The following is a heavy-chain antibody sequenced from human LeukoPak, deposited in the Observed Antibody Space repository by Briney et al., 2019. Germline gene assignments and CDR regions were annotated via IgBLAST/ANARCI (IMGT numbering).Heavy chain of an antibody. V-gene: IGHV3-21*01. CDR3: ARDLLGYNYHYMDV. CDR1: GFTFSDYN. CDR2: ISSSSSYI. Sequence: GGSLRLSCAASGFTFSDYNMNWVRQAPGRGLDWVSSISSSSSYIYYADSVKGRFTISRDNAKNSLYLQMNSLRAEDTAVYYCARDLLGYNYHYMDVWGKGTTVTVSS. D-gene: IGHD3-22*01. J-gene: IGHJ6*03.